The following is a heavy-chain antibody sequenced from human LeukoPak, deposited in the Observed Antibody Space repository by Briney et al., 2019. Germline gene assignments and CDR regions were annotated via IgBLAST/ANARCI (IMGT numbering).Heavy chain of an antibody. J-gene: IGHJ4*02. Sequence: ASVTVSCTASGYTFTSYGISWVRQAPGQGLEWMGWISAYNGNTNYAQKLQGRVTMTTDTSTSTAYMELRSLRSDDTAVYYCARARNYYDSSGYYEGLGNWGQGTLVTVSS. V-gene: IGHV1-18*01. CDR3: ARARNYYDSSGYYEGLGN. CDR1: GYTFTSYG. D-gene: IGHD3-22*01. CDR2: ISAYNGNT.